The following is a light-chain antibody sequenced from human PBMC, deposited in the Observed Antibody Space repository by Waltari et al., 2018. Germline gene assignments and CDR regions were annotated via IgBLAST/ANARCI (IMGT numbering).Light chain of an antibody. CDR1: QSVLYSSNNKND. CDR3: QQYYSTPLT. CDR2: SAS. Sequence: DIVMTQSPDSLAVSLGERATSNCKANQSVLYSSNNKNDLAWYQQKPGHPPKLLIYSASTRESGVPDRFSGGGSGTDFTLTISSLQAEDVAVYYCQQYYSTPLTFGGGTKVEIK. J-gene: IGKJ4*01. V-gene: IGKV4-1*01.